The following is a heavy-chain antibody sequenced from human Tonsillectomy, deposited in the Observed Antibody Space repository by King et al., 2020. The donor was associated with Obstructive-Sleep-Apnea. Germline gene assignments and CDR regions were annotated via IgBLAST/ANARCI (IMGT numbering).Heavy chain of an antibody. D-gene: IGHD1-26*01. J-gene: IGHJ6*02. CDR2: ISYDGSNK. V-gene: IGHV3-30*04. CDR3: AGEWEPTGVYGMDV. Sequence: VQLVESGGGVVQPGRSLRLSCAASGFTFSSYAMHWVRQAPGKGLEWVAVISYDGSNKYYADSVKGRFTISRDNSKNTLYLQMNSLRAEDTAVYYCAGEWEPTGVYGMDVWGQGTTVTVSS. CDR1: GFTFSSYA.